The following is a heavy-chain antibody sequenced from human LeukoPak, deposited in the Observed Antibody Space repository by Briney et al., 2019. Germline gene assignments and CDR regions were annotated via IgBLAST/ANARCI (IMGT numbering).Heavy chain of an antibody. CDR1: GFTFSNYA. CDR3: AKGSGSGWYGWFAP. Sequence: GGSLRLSCAASGFTFSNYAMSWVRQAPGKGLEWVSSIDASGGATYYADSVKGRFTISRDNSKNTFYLQMNSLRAEDTAVYSCAKGSGSGWYGWFAPWGQGALVTVSS. CDR2: IDASGGAT. D-gene: IGHD6-19*01. J-gene: IGHJ5*02. V-gene: IGHV3-23*01.